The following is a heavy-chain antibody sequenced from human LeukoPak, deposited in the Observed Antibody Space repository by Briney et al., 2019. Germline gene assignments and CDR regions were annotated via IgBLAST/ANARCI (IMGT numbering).Heavy chain of an antibody. Sequence: ASVKVSCKASGYTFTSYYMHWVRQAPGQGLEWMGIINPSGGSTSYAQKFQGRVTMTRDTSTSTVYMELSSLRSEDTAVYYCARDPAGILNYYDSSGYSDWGQRTLVTVSS. CDR1: GYTFTSYY. V-gene: IGHV1-46*01. J-gene: IGHJ4*02. CDR3: ARDPAGILNYYDSSGYSD. D-gene: IGHD3-22*01. CDR2: INPSGGST.